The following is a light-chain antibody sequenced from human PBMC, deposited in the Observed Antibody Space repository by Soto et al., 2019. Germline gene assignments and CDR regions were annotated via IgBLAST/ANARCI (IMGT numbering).Light chain of an antibody. CDR2: GAS. V-gene: IGKV3-15*01. Sequence: ETVLTQSPAILSVSLGERATFSCRASQSISSDLAWYQQKPGQVPRLLIYGASTRATGIPARFSGSGSGTEFTLTISGLQSEDFAVYHCQQYNSWPHSFGQGTKLE. CDR1: QSISSD. J-gene: IGKJ2*01. CDR3: QQYNSWPHS.